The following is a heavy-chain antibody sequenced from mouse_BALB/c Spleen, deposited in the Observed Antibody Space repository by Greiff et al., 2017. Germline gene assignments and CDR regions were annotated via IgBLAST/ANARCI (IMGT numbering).Heavy chain of an antibody. Sequence: EVKLQESGTVLARPGASVKMSCKASGYSFTSYWMHWVKQRPGQGLEWIGAIYPGNSDTSYNQKFKGKAKLTAVTSASTAYMELSSLTNEDSAVYYCTREDLITTVVDYWGQGTTLTVSS. V-gene: IGHV1-5*01. J-gene: IGHJ2*01. CDR2: IYPGNSDT. CDR3: TREDLITTVVDY. CDR1: GYSFTSYW. D-gene: IGHD1-1*01.